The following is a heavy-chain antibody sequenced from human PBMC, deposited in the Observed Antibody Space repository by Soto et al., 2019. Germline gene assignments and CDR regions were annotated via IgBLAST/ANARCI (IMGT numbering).Heavy chain of an antibody. V-gene: IGHV3-23*01. CDR1: GFSFSSYW. J-gene: IGHJ4*02. Sequence: GGSLRLSCAASGFSFSSYWMHWVRQAPGKGLVWVSAISGSGGSTYYADSVKGRFTISRDNSKNTLYLQMNSLRAEDTAVYYCARTTLASKPYYFDYWGQGTLVTVSS. CDR3: ARTTLASKPYYFDY. D-gene: IGHD1-1*01. CDR2: ISGSGGST.